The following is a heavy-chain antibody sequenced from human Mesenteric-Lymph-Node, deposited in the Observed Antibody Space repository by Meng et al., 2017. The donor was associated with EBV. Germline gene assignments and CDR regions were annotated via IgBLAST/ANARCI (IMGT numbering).Heavy chain of an antibody. CDR3: ARFGAILRGFDY. CDR2: INHSGST. Sequence: QVQLPQWGAGLLKPSETLSLTCAVYGGSFSGYYWSWIRQPPGKWLEWIGEINHSGSTNYNPSLKSRVTISVDTSKNQFSLKLSSVTAADTAVYYCARFGAILRGFDYWGQGTLVTVSS. J-gene: IGHJ4*02. V-gene: IGHV4-34*01. CDR1: GGSFSGYY. D-gene: IGHD3-10*01.